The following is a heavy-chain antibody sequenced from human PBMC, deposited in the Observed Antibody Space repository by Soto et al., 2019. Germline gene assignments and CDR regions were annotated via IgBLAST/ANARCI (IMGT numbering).Heavy chain of an antibody. J-gene: IGHJ6*01. CDR3: ARGKDRQQLGGNYYYIMDV. CDR1: GGTFRTSA. Sequence: QVQLVQSGAEVKKPGSSVKVSCKTSGGTFRTSAISWVRQAPGQGLEWMGGIMPVFPTPDYAQKFQGRVTITAAQSTSTAYMGLRSLRSEGTAGYYCARGKDRQQLGGNYYYIMDVWGQGTTVTVSS. D-gene: IGHD3-3*02. CDR2: IMPVFPTP. V-gene: IGHV1-69*12.